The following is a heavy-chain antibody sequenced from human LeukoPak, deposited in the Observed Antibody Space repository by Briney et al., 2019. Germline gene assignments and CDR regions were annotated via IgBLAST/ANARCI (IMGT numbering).Heavy chain of an antibody. J-gene: IGHJ6*03. CDR3: ARHGRLRYYYYMDV. CDR2: INHSGST. V-gene: IGHV4-39*01. D-gene: IGHD4-17*01. CDR1: GGSISSSSYY. Sequence: PSETLSLTCTVSGGSISSSSYYWSWIRQPPGKGLEWIGEINHSGSTNYNPSLKSRVTISVDTSKNQFSLKLSSVTAADTAVYYCARHGRLRYYYYMDVWGKGTTVTISS.